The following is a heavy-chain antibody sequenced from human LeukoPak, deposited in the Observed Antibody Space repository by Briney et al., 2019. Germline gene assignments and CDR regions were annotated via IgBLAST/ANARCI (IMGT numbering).Heavy chain of an antibody. D-gene: IGHD2-15*01. V-gene: IGHV4-34*01. Sequence: SETLSLTCAVYGGSFSGYYWSWIRLPPGKWLEWIAEINHSGSTNYNPSLKNRVTISVDTSKNQFSLKLSSVTAADTAVYYCASVGGHCSGGSCYKHYYYYMDVWGKGTTVTVSS. CDR2: INHSGST. CDR3: ASVGGHCSGGSCYKHYYYYMDV. CDR1: GGSFSGYY. J-gene: IGHJ6*03.